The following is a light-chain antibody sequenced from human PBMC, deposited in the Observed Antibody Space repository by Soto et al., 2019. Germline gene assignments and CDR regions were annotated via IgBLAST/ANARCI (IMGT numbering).Light chain of an antibody. CDR3: QTWGTLVV. V-gene: IGLV4-69*01. Sequence: QPVLTQSPSASASLGASVKLTCTLSSGHSSYAIAWHQQQPEKGPRYLMKLNSDGSHSKGDGIPDRFSGSSSGAERYLTISSLQSEDEADYYCQTWGTLVVFGGVTKLTVL. J-gene: IGLJ2*01. CDR1: SGHSSYA. CDR2: LNSDGSH.